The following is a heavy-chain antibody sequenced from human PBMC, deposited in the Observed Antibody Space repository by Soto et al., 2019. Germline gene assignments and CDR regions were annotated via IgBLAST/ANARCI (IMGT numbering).Heavy chain of an antibody. V-gene: IGHV3-23*01. D-gene: IGHD5-12*01. CDR3: AKDRSSGYVQGYFDY. CDR2: ISGSGGST. J-gene: IGHJ4*02. Sequence: PGGSLRLSCAASGFTFSSYAMSWVRQAPGKGLEWVSAISGSGGSTYYADSVKGRFTISRDNSKNTLYLQMNSLRAEDTAVYYCAKDRSSGYVQGYFDYWGQGTLVTVSS. CDR1: GFTFSSYA.